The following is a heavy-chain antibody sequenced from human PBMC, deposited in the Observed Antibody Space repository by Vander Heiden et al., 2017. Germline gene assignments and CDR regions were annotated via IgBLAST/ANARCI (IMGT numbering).Heavy chain of an antibody. Sequence: QVQLVQSGSEVKKPGASVKVSCKASGYRFTGHYMHWVRQAPGQGLEWMGWINRNSGGTKYAQKFQGRVTMTRDPSISRAYMELSRLSSDDTAMYYCARGSIREDFWTAPDYWGQGTLVTVSS. V-gene: IGHV1-2*02. CDR3: ARGSIREDFWTAPDY. J-gene: IGHJ4*02. CDR1: GYRFTGHY. D-gene: IGHD3-3*01. CDR2: INRNSGGT.